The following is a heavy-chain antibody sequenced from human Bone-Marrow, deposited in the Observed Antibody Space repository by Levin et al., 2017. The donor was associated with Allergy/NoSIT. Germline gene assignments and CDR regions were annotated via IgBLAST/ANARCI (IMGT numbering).Heavy chain of an antibody. CDR1: GFTFSSNS. CDR3: VRGLPDY. Sequence: GGSLRLSCATSGFTFSSNSMNWVRQAPGKGLEWVSYINSSSGTIYYADSVKGRFTISRDNAKKSLYLQMSSLRVEDTAVYYCVRGLPDYWGQGTLVTVSS. CDR2: INSSSGTI. J-gene: IGHJ4*02. V-gene: IGHV3-48*01.